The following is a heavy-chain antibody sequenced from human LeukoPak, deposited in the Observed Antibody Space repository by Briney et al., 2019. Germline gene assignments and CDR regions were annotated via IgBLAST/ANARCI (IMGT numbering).Heavy chain of an antibody. D-gene: IGHD6-19*01. V-gene: IGHV3-7*03. Sequence: GGSLRLSCAVSGFNFRDHWMDWVRQAPGKGLEWVGHIKNDGSETYYLDSLKGRFSISRDNTDNALYLQMNSLRVEDTAVYYCVKNDGWFHLAQWGQGTLVTVSS. CDR3: VKNDGWFHLAQ. J-gene: IGHJ4*02. CDR2: IKNDGSET. CDR1: GFNFRDHW.